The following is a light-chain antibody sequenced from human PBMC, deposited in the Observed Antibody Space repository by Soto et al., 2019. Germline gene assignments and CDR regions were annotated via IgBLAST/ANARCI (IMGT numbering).Light chain of an antibody. Sequence: QSALTQPPSASGSPGQSVAISCTGASSDVGSYSYVSWFQQHPGKAPKLVIYEVSKRPSGVPDRFSGSKSGNTASLTVSGLQAEDEADYYCSSYGGSNNLVFGTGTKLTVL. CDR3: SSYGGSNNLV. CDR1: SSDVGSYSY. J-gene: IGLJ1*01. V-gene: IGLV2-8*01. CDR2: EVS.